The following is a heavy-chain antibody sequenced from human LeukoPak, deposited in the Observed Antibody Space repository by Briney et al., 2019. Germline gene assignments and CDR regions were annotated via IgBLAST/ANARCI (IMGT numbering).Heavy chain of an antibody. CDR2: ISGSGGST. CDR3: ATLHTAMGFEVLDY. D-gene: IGHD5-18*01. J-gene: IGHJ4*02. CDR1: GFTFSSYG. V-gene: IGHV3-23*01. Sequence: GGTLRLSCAASGFTFSSYGMSWVRQAPGKGLEWVSAISGSGGSTYYADSVKGRFTISRDNSKNTLYLQMNSLRAEDTAVYYCATLHTAMGFEVLDYWGQGTLVTVSS.